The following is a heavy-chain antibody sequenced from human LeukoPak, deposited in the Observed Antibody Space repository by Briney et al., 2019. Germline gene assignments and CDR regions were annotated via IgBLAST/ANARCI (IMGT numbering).Heavy chain of an antibody. J-gene: IGHJ5*02. D-gene: IGHD3-3*01. CDR3: ARDHYDFWSGYYVPWFDH. Sequence: ETLSLTCPVSGGSISSSSYYWGWIRQPPGKGLEWIGSIYYSGSTYYNPSLKSRVTISVDTSKNQFSLKLSSVTAADTAVYYCARDHYDFWSGYYVPWFDHWGQGTLVTVSS. CDR2: IYYSGST. CDR1: GGSISSSSYY. V-gene: IGHV4-39*02.